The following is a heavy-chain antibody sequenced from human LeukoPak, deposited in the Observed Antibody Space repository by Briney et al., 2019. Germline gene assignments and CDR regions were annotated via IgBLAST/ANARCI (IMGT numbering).Heavy chain of an antibody. V-gene: IGHV1-2*02. CDR3: ARDRFTMVRGAVNWFDP. CDR2: INPNSGGT. D-gene: IGHD3-10*01. Sequence: ASVKVSCKASGYTFTGYYMHWVRQAPGQGLEWMGWINPNSGGTNYAQKFQGRVTMTRDTSISTAYKELSRLRSDDTAVYYCARDRFTMVRGAVNWFDPWGQGTLVTVSS. CDR1: GYTFTGYY. J-gene: IGHJ5*02.